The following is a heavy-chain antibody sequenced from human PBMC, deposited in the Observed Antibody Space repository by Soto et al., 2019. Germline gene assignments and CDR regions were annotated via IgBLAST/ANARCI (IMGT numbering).Heavy chain of an antibody. Sequence: QITLKESGPTLGKPPQTLTLTCTFSGFSLSTSGVGVGWIRQPPGKALEWLALIFWDDDKRYSPSLKNRLTITKDTSNNQVVLTMTNMDPVDTATYYCAHSPPYDILTGSLNYFDYWGQGTLVTVSS. CDR1: GFSLSTSGVG. D-gene: IGHD3-9*01. CDR3: AHSPPYDILTGSLNYFDY. V-gene: IGHV2-5*02. CDR2: IFWDDDK. J-gene: IGHJ4*02.